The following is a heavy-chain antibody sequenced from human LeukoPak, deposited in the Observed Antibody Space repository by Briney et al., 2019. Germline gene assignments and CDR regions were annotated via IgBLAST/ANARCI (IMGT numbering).Heavy chain of an antibody. CDR3: ARDSSSWHNWFDP. CDR1: GDSISSSSYY. Sequence: SETLSLTCTVSGDSISSSSYYWGWIRQPSGKGLEWIGYIYYSGSTNYNPSLKSRVTISVDTSKNQFSLKLSSVTAADTAVYYCARDSSSWHNWFDPWGQGTLVTVSS. V-gene: IGHV4-61*01. D-gene: IGHD6-13*01. J-gene: IGHJ5*02. CDR2: IYYSGST.